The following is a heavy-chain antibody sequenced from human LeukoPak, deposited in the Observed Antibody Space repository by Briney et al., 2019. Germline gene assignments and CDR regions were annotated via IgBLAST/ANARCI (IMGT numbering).Heavy chain of an antibody. J-gene: IGHJ4*02. D-gene: IGHD6-13*01. CDR2: IKQDGSQR. CDR1: GFTFSDYW. Sequence: PGGSLRLSCTASGFTFSDYWMTWVRQAPGKGPEWVANIKQDGSQRYYVDSVRGRFTISRDNAKNSLFLQMNSLRVEDTAVFYCARDGFVGAADYWGQGTLVTVSS. CDR3: ARDGFVGAADY. V-gene: IGHV3-7*01.